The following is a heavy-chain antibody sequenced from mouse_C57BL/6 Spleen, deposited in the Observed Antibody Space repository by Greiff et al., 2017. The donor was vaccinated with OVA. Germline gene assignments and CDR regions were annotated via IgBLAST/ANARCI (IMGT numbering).Heavy chain of an antibody. Sequence: QVQLQQPGAELVRPGSSVKLSCKASGYTFTSYWMHWVKQRPIQGLEWIGNIDPSDSETHYNQKFKDKATLTVDKSSSTAYMQLSSLTSEDSAVYDCARLYDYDAAWFAYWGQGTLVTVSA. CDR3: ARLYDYDAAWFAY. CDR1: GYTFTSYW. CDR2: IDPSDSET. D-gene: IGHD2-4*01. V-gene: IGHV1-52*01. J-gene: IGHJ3*01.